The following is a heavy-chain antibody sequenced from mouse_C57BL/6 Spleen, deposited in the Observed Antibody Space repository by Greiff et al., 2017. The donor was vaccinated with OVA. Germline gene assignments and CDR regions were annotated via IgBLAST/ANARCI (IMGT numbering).Heavy chain of an antibody. V-gene: IGHV1-76*01. Sequence: VQLQQSGAELVRPGASVKLSCKASGYTFTDYYINWVKQRPGQGLEWIARIYPGSGNTYYNEKFKGKATLTAEKSSSTAYMQLSSLTSEDSAVYFCARFLSFMDYWGQGTSVTVSS. CDR2: IYPGSGNT. CDR1: GYTFTDYY. CDR3: ARFLSFMDY. J-gene: IGHJ4*01. D-gene: IGHD6-5*01.